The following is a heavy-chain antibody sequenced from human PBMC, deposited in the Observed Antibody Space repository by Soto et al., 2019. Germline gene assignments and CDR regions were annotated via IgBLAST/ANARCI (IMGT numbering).Heavy chain of an antibody. CDR1: GGPISSGGYS. CDR3: ARGGYCSSTSCYMPENWFDP. J-gene: IGHJ5*02. Sequence: PSETLSLTCAVSGGPISSGGYSWSWIRQPPGKGLEWIGYIYHSGSTYYNPSLKSRVTISVDRSKNQFSLKLSSVTAADTAVYYCARGGYCSSTSCYMPENWFDPGGQRTLVTVS. CDR2: IYHSGST. D-gene: IGHD2-2*02. V-gene: IGHV4-30-2*01.